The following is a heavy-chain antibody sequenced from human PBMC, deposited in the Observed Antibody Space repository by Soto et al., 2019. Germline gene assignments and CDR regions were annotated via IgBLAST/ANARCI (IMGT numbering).Heavy chain of an antibody. CDR1: GGSISSGGYY. J-gene: IGHJ4*02. CDR2: SDYSGST. Sequence: QVQLQESGPGLVKPSQTLSLTCTVSGGSISSGGYYWSWIRQHPGKGREWIGYSDYSGSTYYHPSLKSRVTISVDASKNQFPLKLSSVTAADTAVYYCARTPSRGYSYGYHRVDYWGQGTLVTVSS. CDR3: ARTPSRGYSYGYHRVDY. D-gene: IGHD5-18*01. V-gene: IGHV4-31*03.